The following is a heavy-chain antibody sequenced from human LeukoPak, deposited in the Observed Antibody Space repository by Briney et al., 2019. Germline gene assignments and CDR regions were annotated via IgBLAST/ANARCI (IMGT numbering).Heavy chain of an antibody. CDR3: ARGNAAGYCSSTSCSRWVY. J-gene: IGHJ4*02. CDR1: GFTFSSYS. D-gene: IGHD2-2*01. V-gene: IGHV3-21*01. Sequence: PGGSLRLSCAASGFTFSSYSMNWVRQPQGKGLEWVSSISSSSSYIYYADSVKGRFTISRDNAKNSLYLQMNSLRAEDTAVYYCARGNAAGYCSSTSCSRWVYWGQGTLVTVSS. CDR2: ISSSSSYI.